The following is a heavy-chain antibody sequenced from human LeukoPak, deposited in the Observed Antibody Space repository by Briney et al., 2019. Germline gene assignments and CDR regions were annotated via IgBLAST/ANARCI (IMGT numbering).Heavy chain of an antibody. CDR2: IGSSGTST. CDR3: DGGDNV. J-gene: IGHJ4*02. Sequence: GGSLRLSCAASGFTFSSYAMNWARQAPGKGLEWVSTIGSSGTSTFYADSVKGRFTISRDNSKDTLYLQMSRLRAEDTAVYYCDGGDNVWGQGTLVTVSS. CDR1: GFTFSSYA. V-gene: IGHV3-23*01. D-gene: IGHD3-16*01.